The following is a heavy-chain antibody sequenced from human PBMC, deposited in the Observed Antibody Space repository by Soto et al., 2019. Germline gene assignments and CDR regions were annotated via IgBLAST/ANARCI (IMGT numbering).Heavy chain of an antibody. V-gene: IGHV3-64*01. D-gene: IGHD4-4*01. CDR2: ISSNGGST. Sequence: TGGSLRLSCAASGFTFSSYAMHWVRQAPGKGLEYASAISSNGGSTYYANSVKGRFTISRDNSKNTLYLQMGSLRAEDMAVYYCARAPSLTTVTTMGYYYYYMDVWGKGTTVTVSS. J-gene: IGHJ6*03. CDR1: GFTFSSYA. CDR3: ARAPSLTTVTTMGYYYYYMDV.